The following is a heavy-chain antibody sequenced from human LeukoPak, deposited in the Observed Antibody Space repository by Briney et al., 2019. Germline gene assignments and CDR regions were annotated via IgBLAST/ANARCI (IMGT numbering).Heavy chain of an antibody. CDR2: IYTSGST. D-gene: IGHD3-16*01. Sequence: PSETLSLTCSVSGGSISIYYWSWIRQPAGKGLEWIGHIYTSGSTNYNPSLKSRVTMSVDTSKNQFSLKLSSVTAADTAVYYCARDRSYDRGNFDYWGQGTLVTVSS. V-gene: IGHV4-4*07. CDR1: GGSISIYY. J-gene: IGHJ4*02. CDR3: ARDRSYDRGNFDY.